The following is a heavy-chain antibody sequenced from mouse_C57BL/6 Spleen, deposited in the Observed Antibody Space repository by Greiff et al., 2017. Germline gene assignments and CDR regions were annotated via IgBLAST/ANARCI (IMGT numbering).Heavy chain of an antibody. CDR3: ARRGYSIPFAY. J-gene: IGHJ3*01. D-gene: IGHD2-5*01. V-gene: IGHV1-26*01. CDR1: GYTFTDYY. Sequence: VQLQQSGPELVKPGASVKISCKASGYTFTDYYMNWVKQSHGKSLEWIGDINPNNGGTSYNQKFKGKATLTVDKSSSTAYMERRRLTSEDSAVYYGARRGYSIPFAYWGQGTLVTVSA. CDR2: INPNNGGT.